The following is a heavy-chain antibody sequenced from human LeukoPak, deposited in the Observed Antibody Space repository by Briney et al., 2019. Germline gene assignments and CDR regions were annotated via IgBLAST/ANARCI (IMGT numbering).Heavy chain of an antibody. V-gene: IGHV1-58*01. CDR3: AADFYCSSTSCPPDY. CDR2: IVVGSGNT. D-gene: IGHD2-2*01. Sequence: ASVKDSCKASGFTFTSSAVQWVRQARGQRLEWIGWIVVGSGNTNYAQKFQERVTITRDMSTSTAYMELSSLRSEDTAVYYCAADFYCSSTSCPPDYWGQGTLVTVSP. CDR1: GFTFTSSA. J-gene: IGHJ4*02.